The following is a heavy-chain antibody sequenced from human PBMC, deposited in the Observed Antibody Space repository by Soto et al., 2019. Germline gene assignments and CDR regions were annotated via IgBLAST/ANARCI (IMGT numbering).Heavy chain of an antibody. CDR3: ARVPGHKNSRGDF. J-gene: IGHJ4*02. D-gene: IGHD1-7*01. Sequence: QVRLMQSGPEVRRPGASVTVSCKASGYTFTHYFIHWVRRAPGQGLEWMGYINPKSGDTHYSQTFRGRVSMTRDTSTDTANMGLSSLKSDDTAVYFCARVPGHKNSRGDFWGQGTPITVPS. CDR1: GYTFTHYF. CDR2: INPKSGDT. V-gene: IGHV1-2*02.